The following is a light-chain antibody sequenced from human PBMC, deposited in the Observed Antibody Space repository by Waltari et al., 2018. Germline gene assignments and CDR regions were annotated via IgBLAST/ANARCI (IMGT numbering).Light chain of an antibody. V-gene: IGKV1-33*01. CDR3: QQYDNLPLT. CDR1: QDISNY. Sequence: DIQMTQSPSSLSSSVGDRVTINCQASQDISNYLNWYQQKPGKAPKLLINDASNLETGVPSRFSGSGSGTDFTFTISSLQPEDIATYYCQQYDNLPLTFGGGTKVEIK. J-gene: IGKJ4*01. CDR2: DAS.